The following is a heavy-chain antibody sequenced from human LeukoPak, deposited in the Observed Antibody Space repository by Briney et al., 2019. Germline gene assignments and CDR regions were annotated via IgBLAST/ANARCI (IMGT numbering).Heavy chain of an antibody. D-gene: IGHD6-19*01. V-gene: IGHV3-23*01. CDR2: ISGSCGST. Sequence: GGSLRLSCAASGFTFSSYAMSWVRQAPGKGLEWVSAISGSCGSTYYADSVKGRFTISRDNSKNTLYLQMNSLRAEDTAVYYCAKDNTAMAVAGIASGFDYWGQGTLVTVSS. J-gene: IGHJ4*02. CDR1: GFTFSSYA. CDR3: AKDNTAMAVAGIASGFDY.